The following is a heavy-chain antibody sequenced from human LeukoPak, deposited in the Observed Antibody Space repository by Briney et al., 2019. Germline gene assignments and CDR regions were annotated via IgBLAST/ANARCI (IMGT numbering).Heavy chain of an antibody. J-gene: IGHJ4*02. V-gene: IGHV3-15*01. D-gene: IGHD3-9*01. CDR3: TTDQGPKHYDIFPEADY. Sequence: PGGSLRLSCAASGFTFSNAWMSWVRQAPGKGLEWVGRIKSKTDGGTTDYAAPVKGRFTISRDDSKNTLYLQMNSLKTEDTAVYYCTTDQGPKHYDIFPEADYWGQGTLVTVSS. CDR1: GFTFSNAW. CDR2: IKSKTDGGTT.